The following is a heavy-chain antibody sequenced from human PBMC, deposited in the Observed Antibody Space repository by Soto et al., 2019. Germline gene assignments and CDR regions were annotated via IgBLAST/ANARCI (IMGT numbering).Heavy chain of an antibody. J-gene: IGHJ4*02. CDR1: GYSFTGNS. V-gene: IGHV1-2*02. Sequence: GASVKVSCKASGYSFTGNSMHWVRQAPGQGLEWMGWINPNNGGTNYAQKFQGRVTMTRDTSISTAYMDLSRLRSDDTAVYYCARLPASFGELLYWYYFDYWGQGTLVTVSS. CDR2: INPNNGGT. CDR3: ARLPASFGELLYWYYFDY. D-gene: IGHD3-10*01.